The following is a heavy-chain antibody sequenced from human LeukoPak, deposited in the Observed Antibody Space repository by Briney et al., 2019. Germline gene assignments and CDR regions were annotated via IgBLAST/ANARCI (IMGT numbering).Heavy chain of an antibody. V-gene: IGHV4-30-2*01. D-gene: IGHD1-26*01. Sequence: PSETLSLTCTVSGGSISSGGYYWSWIRQPPGKGLEWIGYIYHSGSTYYNPSLKSRVTISVDRSKNQFSLKLSSVTAADTAVYYCARSAAFFYGGIVGATPLDYWGQGTLVTVSS. J-gene: IGHJ4*02. CDR3: ARSAAFFYGGIVGATPLDY. CDR2: IYHSGST. CDR1: GGSISSGGYY.